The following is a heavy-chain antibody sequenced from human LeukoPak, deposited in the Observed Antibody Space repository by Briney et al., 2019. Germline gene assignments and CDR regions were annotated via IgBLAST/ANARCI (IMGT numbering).Heavy chain of an antibody. Sequence: GASVKVSCKASGYTFTSYGISWVRQAPGQGLEWMGWISAYNGNTNYAQKLQGRVTMTTDTSTSTAYMEPRSLRSDDTAVYYCARDENYYGSGSYYWFDPWGQGTLVTVSS. CDR3: ARDENYYGSGSYYWFDP. J-gene: IGHJ5*02. D-gene: IGHD3-10*01. CDR1: GYTFTSYG. CDR2: ISAYNGNT. V-gene: IGHV1-18*01.